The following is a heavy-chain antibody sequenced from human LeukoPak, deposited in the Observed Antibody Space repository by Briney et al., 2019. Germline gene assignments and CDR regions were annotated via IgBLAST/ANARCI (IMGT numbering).Heavy chain of an antibody. CDR3: AKAGRDGDYPGY. V-gene: IGHV3-30*18. D-gene: IGHD4-17*01. Sequence: RGSLRLSCAASGFTFSSYGMHWVRQAPGKGLEWVAVISYDGSNKYYADSVKGRFTISRDNSKNTLYLQMNSLRAEDTAVYYCAKAGRDGDYPGYWGQGTLVTVSS. CDR1: GFTFSSYG. CDR2: ISYDGSNK. J-gene: IGHJ4*02.